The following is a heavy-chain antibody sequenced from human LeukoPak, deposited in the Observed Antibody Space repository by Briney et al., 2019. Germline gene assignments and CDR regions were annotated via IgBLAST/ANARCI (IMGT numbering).Heavy chain of an antibody. V-gene: IGHV4-39*01. D-gene: IGHD7-27*01. CDR2: IHYSRSP. CDR1: GDSISSSSSY. J-gene: IGHJ3*02. Sequence: PSETLSLTCSVSGDSISSSSSYWGWIRQPPGKGLEWIGSIHYSRSPYHNPSLKSRVIVSLDPSKNQFSLNLTSVTAADTAVYYCARSLPRPSKYSTNWFDAFDTWGHGTLLTVSS. CDR3: ARSLPRPSKYSTNWFDAFDT.